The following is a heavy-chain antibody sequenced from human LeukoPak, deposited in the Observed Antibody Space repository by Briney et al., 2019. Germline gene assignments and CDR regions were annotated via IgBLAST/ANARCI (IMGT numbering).Heavy chain of an antibody. V-gene: IGHV4-34*01. CDR1: GGSFSGYY. J-gene: IGHJ4*02. D-gene: IGHD3-22*01. CDR2: INHSGST. CDR3: ARGTQTYYDKAPVDY. Sequence: SETLSLTCAVYGGSFSGYYWSWIRQPPGKGLEWIGEINHSGSTNYNPSLKSRVTISVDTSNSHFSLKLSSVTAADTAVYYCARGTQTYYDKAPVDYWGQGTLVTVSS.